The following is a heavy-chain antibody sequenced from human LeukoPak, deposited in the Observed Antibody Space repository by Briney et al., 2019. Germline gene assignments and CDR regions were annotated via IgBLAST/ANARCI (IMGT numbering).Heavy chain of an antibody. CDR1: GYTLTELS. Sequence: ASVKVSCKVSGYTLTELSMHWVRQAPGKGLEWMGGFDPEDGESIYAQKFQGRVTMTEDTSTDTAYMELSSLRSEDTAVYYCATATYYYDSSGYFFDYWGQGTLVTVSS. CDR3: ATATYYYDSSGYFFDY. J-gene: IGHJ4*02. V-gene: IGHV1-24*01. CDR2: FDPEDGES. D-gene: IGHD3-22*01.